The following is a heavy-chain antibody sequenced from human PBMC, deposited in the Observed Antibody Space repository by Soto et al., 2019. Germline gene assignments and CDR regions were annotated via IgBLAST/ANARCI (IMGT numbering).Heavy chain of an antibody. D-gene: IGHD3-3*01. J-gene: IGHJ6*02. Sequence: GGSLRLSCAASGFTFSSYGMHWVRQAPGKGLEWVAVISYDGSNKYYADSVRGRFTISRDNSKNTLYLQMNSLRAEDTAVYYCAKATIWSGYRDPDMDVWGQGTTVTVSS. CDR3: AKATIWSGYRDPDMDV. V-gene: IGHV3-30*18. CDR2: ISYDGSNK. CDR1: GFTFSSYG.